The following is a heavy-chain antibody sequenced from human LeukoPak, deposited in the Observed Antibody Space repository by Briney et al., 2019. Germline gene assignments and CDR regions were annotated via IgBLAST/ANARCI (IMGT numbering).Heavy chain of an antibody. CDR2: ISGSGGST. J-gene: IGHJ4*02. D-gene: IGHD6-19*01. Sequence: GGSLRLSCAASGFTFSSYGMSWVRQAPGKGLEWVSAISGSGGSTYYADSVKGRFTISGDNSKNTLYPQMNSLRAEDTAVYYCARGPGLAVTGTDWGQGTLVTVSS. CDR3: ARGPGLAVTGTD. CDR1: GFTFSSYG. V-gene: IGHV3-23*01.